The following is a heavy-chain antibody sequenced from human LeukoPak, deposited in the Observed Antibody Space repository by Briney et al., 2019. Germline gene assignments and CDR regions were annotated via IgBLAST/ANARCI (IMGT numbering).Heavy chain of an antibody. D-gene: IGHD3-3*01. CDR3: AREYHKTYYDFWSGYSVDY. J-gene: IGHJ4*02. Sequence: ASVKVSCKASGYTFTGYYMHWVRQAPGQGLEWMGWINPNSGGTNYAQKFQGRVTMTRDTSISTAYMELSRLRSDDTAVYYCAREYHKTYYDFWSGYSVDYWGQGTLATVSS. CDR1: GYTFTGYY. V-gene: IGHV1-2*02. CDR2: INPNSGGT.